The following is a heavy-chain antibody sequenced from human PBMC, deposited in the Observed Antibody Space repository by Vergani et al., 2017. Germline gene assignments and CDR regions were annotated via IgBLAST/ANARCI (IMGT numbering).Heavy chain of an antibody. J-gene: IGHJ4*02. CDR1: GGSFSGYY. V-gene: IGHV4-34*01. CDR3: VSFSPVWFGELLSTGFDY. CDR2: INHSGST. D-gene: IGHD3-10*01. Sequence: QVQLQQWGAGLLKPSETLSLTCAVYGGSFSGYYWSWIRQPPGKGLEWIGEINHSGSTNYNPSLKSRVTISVDTSKNQFSLKLSSVTAADTAVYYCVSFSPVWFGELLSTGFDYWGQGTLVTVSS.